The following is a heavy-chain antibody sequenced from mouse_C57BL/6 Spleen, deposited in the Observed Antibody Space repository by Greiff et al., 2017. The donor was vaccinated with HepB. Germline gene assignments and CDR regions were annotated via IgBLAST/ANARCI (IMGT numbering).Heavy chain of an antibody. CDR1: GYTFTSYW. CDR3: ARRLDYYGSSYVFDY. Sequence: VQLQQPGAELVRPGTSVKLSCKASGYTFTSYWMHWVKQRPGQGLEWIGVIDPSDSYTNYNQKFKGKATLTVDTSSSTAYMQLSSLTSEDSAVYYCARRLDYYGSSYVFDYWGQGTTLTVSS. V-gene: IGHV1-59*01. CDR2: IDPSDSYT. D-gene: IGHD1-1*01. J-gene: IGHJ2*01.